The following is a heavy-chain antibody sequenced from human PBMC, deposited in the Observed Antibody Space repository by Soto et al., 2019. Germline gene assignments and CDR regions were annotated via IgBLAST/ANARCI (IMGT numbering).Heavy chain of an antibody. V-gene: IGHV3-66*01. CDR1: GFTVSSNY. D-gene: IGHD3-10*01. CDR2: IYSGGST. J-gene: IGHJ6*02. Sequence: EVQLVESGGGLVQPGGSLRLSCAASGFTVSSNYMSWVRQAPGKGLEWVSVIYSGGSTYYADSVKGRFTISRDTSNHTLYLQMNSLSAEDTAVYYCASDMVRGMDVWGQGTTVTVSS. CDR3: ASDMVRGMDV.